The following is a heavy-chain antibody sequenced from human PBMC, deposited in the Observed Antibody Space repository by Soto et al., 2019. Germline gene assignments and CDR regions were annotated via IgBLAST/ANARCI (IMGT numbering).Heavy chain of an antibody. CDR1: GYSISIGYY. CDR2: IYHSGST. D-gene: IGHD3-10*01. Sequence: PSETLSLTCAVSGYSISIGYYCGCIRQPPGKGLEWIGSIYHSGSTYYNPSLKSRVTISVDTSKNQFSLKLSSVTAADTAVYYCARSGSGSLNWFAPWGQGTLVTVSS. J-gene: IGHJ5*02. CDR3: ARSGSGSLNWFAP. V-gene: IGHV4-38-2*01.